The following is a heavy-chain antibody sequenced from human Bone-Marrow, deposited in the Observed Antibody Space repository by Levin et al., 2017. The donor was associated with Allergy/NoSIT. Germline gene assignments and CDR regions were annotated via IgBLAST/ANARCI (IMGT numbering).Heavy chain of an antibody. J-gene: IGHJ3*01. CDR1: GGTLSSHS. Sequence: KISCKASGGTLSSHSISWVRQAPGQGLEWMGRIIPILGMTNYAQKLQGRVTIAADKSTGTVYMELTSLRSEDTAVYYCATTGSGTYSPAFDLWDQGTMVTVSS. CDR2: IIPILGMT. D-gene: IGHD3-10*01. CDR3: ATTGSGTYSPAFDL. V-gene: IGHV1-69*02.